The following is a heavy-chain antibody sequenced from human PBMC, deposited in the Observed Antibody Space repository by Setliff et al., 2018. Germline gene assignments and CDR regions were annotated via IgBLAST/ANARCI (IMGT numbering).Heavy chain of an antibody. V-gene: IGHV1-69*05. CDR1: GGTFTNYG. Sequence: SVKVSCKASGGTFTNYGVSWLRQAPGQGLEWVGGTIPLFGTPDYAQKFHGSVTMTRDTSTSSVYLGMSSLRSEDTAVYYCARAPLESGYNYGLGHYFDYWGQGTLVTVSS. CDR3: ARAPLESGYNYGLGHYFDY. J-gene: IGHJ4*02. CDR2: TIPLFGTP. D-gene: IGHD5-18*01.